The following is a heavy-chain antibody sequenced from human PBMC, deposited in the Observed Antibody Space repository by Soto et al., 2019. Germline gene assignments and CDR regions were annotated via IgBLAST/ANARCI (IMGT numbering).Heavy chain of an antibody. CDR3: ATHPRDGTPIDY. Sequence: GGSLRLSCAASGFTFSSYSMNWVRQAPGKGLEWVSSISSSSSYIYYADSVKGRFTISRDNAKNSLYLQMNSLRAEDTAVYYCATHPRDGTPIDYWGQGTLVTVSS. CDR1: GFTFSSYS. J-gene: IGHJ4*02. D-gene: IGHD1-1*01. V-gene: IGHV3-21*04. CDR2: ISSSSSYI.